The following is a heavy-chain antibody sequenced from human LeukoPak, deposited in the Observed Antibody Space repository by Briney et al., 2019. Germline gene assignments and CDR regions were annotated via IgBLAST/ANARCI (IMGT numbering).Heavy chain of an antibody. CDR1: GGSIGSYY. CDR3: ARDPGYCSSTSCYNPSYYYYYYMDV. Sequence: SETLSLTCTVSGGSIGSYYWSWIRQPAGKGLEWIGRIYTSGSTNYNPSPKSRVTMSVDTSKNQFSLKLSSVTAADTAVYYCARDPGYCSSTSCYNPSYYYYYYMDVWGKGTTVTVSS. J-gene: IGHJ6*03. CDR2: IYTSGST. D-gene: IGHD2-2*02. V-gene: IGHV4-4*07.